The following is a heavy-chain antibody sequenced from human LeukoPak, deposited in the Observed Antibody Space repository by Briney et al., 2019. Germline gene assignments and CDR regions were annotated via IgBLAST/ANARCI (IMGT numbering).Heavy chain of an antibody. J-gene: IGHJ5*02. Sequence: GRSLRLSCAASGFTFSNYGMQWVRQAPGKGLEWVADIWADGSNQYYADSVKGRFTISRDISKNTLYLQMNSLRAEDTAVYYCARDPHYCSGGSCYSLGFDPWGQGTLVTVSS. D-gene: IGHD2-15*01. V-gene: IGHV3-33*01. CDR3: ARDPHYCSGGSCYSLGFDP. CDR2: IWADGSNQ. CDR1: GFTFSNYG.